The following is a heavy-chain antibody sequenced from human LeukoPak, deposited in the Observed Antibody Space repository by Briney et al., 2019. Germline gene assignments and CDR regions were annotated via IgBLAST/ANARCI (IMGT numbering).Heavy chain of an antibody. CDR1: GFTFSNYG. V-gene: IGHV3-23*01. CDR3: AKDAGRFGDSLRYYSDC. D-gene: IGHD3-10*01. CDR2: ISISGGNT. Sequence: GGSLRLSCAASGFTFSNYGMSWVRQAPGKGLEWVSVISISGGNTYYADSVKGRFTISRDNSKNTLYLKMNSLRAEDTALYYCAKDAGRFGDSLRYYSDCWGQGTLVTVSS. J-gene: IGHJ4*02.